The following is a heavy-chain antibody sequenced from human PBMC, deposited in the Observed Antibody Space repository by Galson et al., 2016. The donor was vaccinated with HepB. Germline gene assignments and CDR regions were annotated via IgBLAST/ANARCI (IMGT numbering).Heavy chain of an antibody. J-gene: IGHJ4*02. CDR3: AAHGGTNSWGRKALDY. Sequence: SVKVSCKAYGNYFTTYGFTWVRQAPGQGLEWMGWIGAYNGNTNSAQKFQDRVTLTRNIFTTTVYLELRSLKLDDSAVYYCAAHGGTNSWGRKALDYWGQGTLITVSS. CDR2: IGAYNGNT. D-gene: IGHD3-16*01. V-gene: IGHV1-18*01. CDR1: GNYFTTYG.